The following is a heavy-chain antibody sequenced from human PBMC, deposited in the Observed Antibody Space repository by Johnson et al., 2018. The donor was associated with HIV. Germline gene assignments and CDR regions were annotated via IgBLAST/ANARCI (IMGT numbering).Heavy chain of an antibody. CDR3: ARDLRGAFDI. Sequence: VQLVESGGGLIQPGRSLRLSCAASGFAFSTYGMHWVRQAPGKGLEWVSGISWNSGSIGYADSVKGRFTISRENAKNSLYLQMNSLRAEDTAVYYCARDLRGAFDIWGQGTMVTVSS. D-gene: IGHD4-17*01. J-gene: IGHJ3*02. CDR2: ISWNSGSI. CDR1: GFAFSTYG. V-gene: IGHV3-9*01.